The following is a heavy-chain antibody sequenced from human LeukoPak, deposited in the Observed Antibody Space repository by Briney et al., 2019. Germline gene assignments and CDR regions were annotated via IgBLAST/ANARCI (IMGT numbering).Heavy chain of an antibody. CDR1: GGSISSYY. Sequence: PSETLSLTCTVSGGSISSYYWSWIRQPPGKGLEWIGYIYYSGSTNYNPSLKSRVTISVDTSKNQFSLKLSSVTAADTAVYYCARVAIPAATPGVYFDYWGQGTLVTVSS. CDR3: ARVAIPAATPGVYFDY. CDR2: IYYSGST. V-gene: IGHV4-59*01. D-gene: IGHD2-2*01. J-gene: IGHJ4*02.